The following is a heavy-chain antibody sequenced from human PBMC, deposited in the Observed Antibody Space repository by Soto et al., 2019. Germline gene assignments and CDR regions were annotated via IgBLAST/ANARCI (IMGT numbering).Heavy chain of an antibody. CDR1: GGSISSSTYY. Sequence: QLQVQESGPGLVKPSETLSLTCTVSGGSISSSTYYWGWIRQPPGKGLEGIGSFYYSGSTDYNPSLKSRVTISVDTSKNPFSLNLSSVTDADTGVYCCATTLGGNYFGMDVWGHGASVTVSS. CDR3: ATTLGGNYFGMDV. D-gene: IGHD3-16*01. J-gene: IGHJ6*01. V-gene: IGHV4-39*01. CDR2: FYYSGST.